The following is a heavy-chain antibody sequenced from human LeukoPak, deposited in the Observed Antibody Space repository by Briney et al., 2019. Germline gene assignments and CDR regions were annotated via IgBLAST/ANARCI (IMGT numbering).Heavy chain of an antibody. D-gene: IGHD3-22*01. CDR2: ITSGSTTI. CDR3: ARALSHYYDSSGYFAF. V-gene: IGHV3-48*02. Sequence: PGGSLRLSCAASGFDFSTYSMNWVRQAPGKGLEWVSYITSGSTTISYADSVKGRFTISRDNAKNSLFLHMNSLRDDDTAVYYCARALSHYYDSSGYFAFWGQGTLVTVSS. J-gene: IGHJ1*01. CDR1: GFDFSTYS.